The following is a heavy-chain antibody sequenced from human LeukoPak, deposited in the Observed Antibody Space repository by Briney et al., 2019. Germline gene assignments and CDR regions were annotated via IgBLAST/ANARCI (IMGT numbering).Heavy chain of an antibody. CDR3: ATVGGSYSDY. CDR1: GYTFTDYY. D-gene: IGHD1-26*01. V-gene: IGHV1-69-2*01. J-gene: IGHJ4*02. Sequence: ASVKFSCKVSGYTFTDYYMHWVQQAPGKGLEWMGLVDPEDGETIYAEKFQGRVTITADTSTDTAYMELSSLRSEDTAVYYCATVGGSYSDYWGQGTLVTVSS. CDR2: VDPEDGET.